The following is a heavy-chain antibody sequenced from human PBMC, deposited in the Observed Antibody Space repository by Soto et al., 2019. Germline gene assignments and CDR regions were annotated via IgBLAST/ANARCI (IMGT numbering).Heavy chain of an antibody. J-gene: IGHJ5*02. CDR3: AREKSSSSYRGFDP. CDR2: IYYSGST. D-gene: IGHD6-6*01. V-gene: IGHV4-59*12. Sequence: SETLSLTCTVSGGSISSYYWSWIRQPPGKGLEWIGYIYYSGSTNYNPSLKSRVTISVDTSKNQFSLKLSSVTAADTAVYYCAREKSSSSYRGFDPWGQGTLVTVSS. CDR1: GGSISSYY.